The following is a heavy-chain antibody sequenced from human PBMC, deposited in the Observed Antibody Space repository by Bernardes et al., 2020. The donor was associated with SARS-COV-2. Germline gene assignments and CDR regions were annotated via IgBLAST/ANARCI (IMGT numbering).Heavy chain of an antibody. CDR3: AKDHGGAYYFFDH. Sequence: GGSLRLSCAASGFTFSSYGMSWVRQVPGKGLEWVSSFNGYGGSTYYADSVKGRFTISRDNSKNTLFLQMSSLRVEDTAVYYCAKDHGGAYYFFDHWGRGTLVTVSS. J-gene: IGHJ4*02. CDR2: FNGYGGST. D-gene: IGHD1-26*01. V-gene: IGHV3-23*01. CDR1: GFTFSSYG.